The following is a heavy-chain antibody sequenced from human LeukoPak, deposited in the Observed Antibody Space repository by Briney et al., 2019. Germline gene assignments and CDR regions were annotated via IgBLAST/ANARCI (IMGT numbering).Heavy chain of an antibody. CDR1: GFTFSSYA. CDR3: ARDPSSYYYYMDV. Sequence: GGSLRLSCAASGFTFSSYAMSWVRQAPGKGLEWVSAISGSGGSTYYADSVKGRFTISRDNSKNTLYLQMNSLRAEDTAVYYCARDPSSYYYYMDVWGKGTTVTVSS. CDR2: ISGSGGST. V-gene: IGHV3-23*01. J-gene: IGHJ6*03.